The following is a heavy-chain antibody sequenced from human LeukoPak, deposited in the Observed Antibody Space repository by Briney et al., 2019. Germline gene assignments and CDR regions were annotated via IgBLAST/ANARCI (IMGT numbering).Heavy chain of an antibody. D-gene: IGHD5-24*01. J-gene: IGHJ4*02. CDR2: IKQDGSKK. CDR1: GFPLSSYW. CDR3: TRVGYIDEGIDY. Sequence: QAGGSLRLSCVASGFPLSSYWMTWVRQAPGKGLGWVANIKQDGSKKSYVDSVKGRFTISRDNAKNSLYLQMNSLRAEDTAIYYCTRVGYIDEGIDYWGQGTLVTVSS. V-gene: IGHV3-7*04.